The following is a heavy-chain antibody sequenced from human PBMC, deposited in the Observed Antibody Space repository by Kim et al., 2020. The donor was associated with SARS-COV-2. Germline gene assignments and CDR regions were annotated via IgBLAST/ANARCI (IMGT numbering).Heavy chain of an antibody. CDR3: ARDSERPRGSPYLGDYGFHVGMDL. V-gene: IGHV3-33*08. CDR2: IWGGGTKK. CDR1: GFTFRTHA. D-gene: IGHD4-17*01. Sequence: GGSLRLSCAASGFTFRTHAMRWVRQAPGKGLEWVAAIWGGGTKKYYADSVKGRFSISRDDSKNTVYLQMSSLSLEDTALYCCARDSERPRGSPYLGDYGFHVGMDLWGQGTMVTVSS. J-gene: IGHJ6*02.